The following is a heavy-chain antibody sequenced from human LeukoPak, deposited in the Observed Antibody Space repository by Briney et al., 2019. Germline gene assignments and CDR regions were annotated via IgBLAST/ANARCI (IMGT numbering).Heavy chain of an antibody. CDR2: MFESGST. J-gene: IGHJ4*02. CDR1: GDSIRSSGYY. D-gene: IGHD2-2*01. Sequence: SETLSLTCTVSGDSIRSSGYYWSWIRQPPGKGLEWIGYMFESGSTYYNPSLKSRVTISGDRSKNQFSLKLNSVTAADTAVYYCGRVGHHQTPRDYWGQGTLVTVSS. CDR3: GRVGHHQTPRDY. V-gene: IGHV4-30-2*01.